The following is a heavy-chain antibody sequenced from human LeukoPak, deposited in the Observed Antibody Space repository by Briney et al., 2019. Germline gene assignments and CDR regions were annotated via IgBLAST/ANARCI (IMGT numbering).Heavy chain of an antibody. J-gene: IGHJ4*02. CDR3: AKSGGFFDT. CDR1: GFTFSSHW. Sequence: GGSLRLSCAASGFTFSSHWMSWVRQAPGKGLEWVANIEEDGTDKYYVDSVVGRFTISRDNAQNLLYLHMNSLRAEDTGVYYCAKSGGFFDTWGQGTLVTVSS. V-gene: IGHV3-7*01. CDR2: IEEDGTDK. D-gene: IGHD1-26*01.